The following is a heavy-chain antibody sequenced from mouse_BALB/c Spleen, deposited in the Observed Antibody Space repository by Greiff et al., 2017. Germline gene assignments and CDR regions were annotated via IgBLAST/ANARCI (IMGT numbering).Heavy chain of an antibody. CDR1: GYTFTSYW. CDR2: IYPSDSYT. CDR3: ASANFDY. J-gene: IGHJ2*01. Sequence: VQLQQPGAELVRPGASVKLSCKASGYTFTSYWINWVKQRPGQGLEWIGNIYPSDSYTNYNQKFKDKATLTVDKSSSTAYMQLSSLTSEDSAVYFCASANFDYWGQGTTLTVSS. V-gene: IGHV1-69*02.